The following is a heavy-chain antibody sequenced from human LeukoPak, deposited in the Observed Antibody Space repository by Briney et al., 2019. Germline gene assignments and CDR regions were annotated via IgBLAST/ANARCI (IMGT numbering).Heavy chain of an antibody. Sequence: SGTLSLTCGVSGGSITRTNWWTWVRQPPGEGLEWIGEVHLSGRTHYNPSLESRVTMSVDMSENHISLRLTSVTAADTAVYYCAREGGPYRPLDYSGQGTLVTVSS. CDR1: GGSITRTNW. J-gene: IGHJ4*02. CDR3: AREGGPYRPLDY. V-gene: IGHV4-4*02. CDR2: VHLSGRT.